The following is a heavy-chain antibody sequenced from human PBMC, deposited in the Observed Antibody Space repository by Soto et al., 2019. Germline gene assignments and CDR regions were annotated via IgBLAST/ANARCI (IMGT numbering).Heavy chain of an antibody. CDR3: ARQRSMTPVARDT. Sequence: GESLKISCQGSGYSFANYWIAWVRQMPGKGLEWVGVIYPGDSDTRYSPSFRGQVTISADRSVSTAYLQWGSLKASDSAIYYCARQRSMTPVARDTWGQGTLVTVSS. D-gene: IGHD2-2*01. V-gene: IGHV5-51*01. CDR2: IYPGDSDT. J-gene: IGHJ1*01. CDR1: GYSFANYW.